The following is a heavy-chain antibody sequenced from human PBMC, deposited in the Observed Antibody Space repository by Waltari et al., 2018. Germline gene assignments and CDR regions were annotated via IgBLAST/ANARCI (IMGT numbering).Heavy chain of an antibody. CDR2: LGHSGGT. CDR1: SGSFSDYY. J-gene: IGHJ4*02. Sequence: QVQLQQWGARLLKPSETLSLTCAVYSGSFSDYYWGWIRQPPGKGLEWIGELGHSGGTNYNPSPKNRVTISVDTSKNQFTLKLSSVTAADTAVFYCARGGRAKVVSGRLDYWGQGTLVTVSS. V-gene: IGHV4-34*01. CDR3: ARGGRAKVVSGRLDY. D-gene: IGHD6-19*01.